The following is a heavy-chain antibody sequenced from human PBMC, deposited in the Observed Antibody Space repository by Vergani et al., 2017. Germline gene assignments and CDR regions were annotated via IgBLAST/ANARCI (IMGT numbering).Heavy chain of an antibody. Sequence: QVQLQQRGAGLLKPSETLSLTCAVYGGSFSGYYWSWIRKPPGKGLEWIGEINHSGSTNYNPSLKSRVTISVDTSKNQFSLKLSSVTAADTAVYYCARGRKVLKRYYFDYWGQGTLVTVSS. CDR3: ARGRKVLKRYYFDY. CDR1: GGSFSGYY. D-gene: IGHD3-3*01. V-gene: IGHV4-34*01. J-gene: IGHJ4*02. CDR2: INHSGST.